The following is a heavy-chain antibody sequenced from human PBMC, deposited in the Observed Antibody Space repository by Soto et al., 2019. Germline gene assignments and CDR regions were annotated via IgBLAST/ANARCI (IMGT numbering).Heavy chain of an antibody. D-gene: IGHD3-16*01. CDR3: ARDGGRVWAAFDI. J-gene: IGHJ3*02. CDR2: IWYDGSNK. Sequence: QVQLVESGGGVVQPGRSLRLSCAASGFTFSSYGMLWVRQAPGKGLEWVAVIWYDGSNKYYADSVKGRFTISRDNSKNTLYLQMNSLRAEDTAVYYCARDGGRVWAAFDIWGQGTMVTVSS. CDR1: GFTFSSYG. V-gene: IGHV3-33*01.